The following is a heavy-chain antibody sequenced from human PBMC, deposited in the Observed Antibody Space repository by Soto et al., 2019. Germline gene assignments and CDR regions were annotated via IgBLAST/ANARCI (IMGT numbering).Heavy chain of an antibody. CDR2: IIPVFGSA. Sequence: SVKVSCKASGGTFSSYAISWVRQAPGQGLEWMGGIIPVFGSANYAQKFQGRVTITADESTSTAYMEVSSLRSDDTAVYYCAKELTTVAKDVYYYYGLHVWGQGTTVTVSS. J-gene: IGHJ6*02. D-gene: IGHD4-17*01. V-gene: IGHV1-69*13. CDR1: GGTFSSYA. CDR3: AKELTTVAKDVYYYYGLHV.